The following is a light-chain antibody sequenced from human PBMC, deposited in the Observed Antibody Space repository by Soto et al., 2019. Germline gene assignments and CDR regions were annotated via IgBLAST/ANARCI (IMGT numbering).Light chain of an antibody. CDR3: SSYTSSSSYV. CDR2: EVS. J-gene: IGLJ1*01. V-gene: IGLV2-14*01. CDR1: SSDVGSYNY. Sequence: QSALTQPASVSGCPGQSITITCTGTSSDVGSYNYVSWYQQHPGKAPKLMIFEVSNRPSGVSNRFSGSKSGNTASLTISGLQAEDEADYYCSSYTSSSSYVFGTGTKVTVL.